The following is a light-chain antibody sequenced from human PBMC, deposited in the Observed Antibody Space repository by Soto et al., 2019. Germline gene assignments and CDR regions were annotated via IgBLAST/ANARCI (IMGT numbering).Light chain of an antibody. CDR2: KVS. V-gene: IGKV2-30*01. J-gene: IGKJ1*01. CDR1: HSLVYSDGSTY. Sequence: DVVMTQSPLSLPVTLGQPASISCRSSHSLVYSDGSTYLNWFQQRSGQSPRRLIYKVSNRDSGVPDRFSVSVSGANFTLNISRVEAEDVGVYYGMQGTHWPRTFGQGTKVYIK. CDR3: MQGTHWPRT.